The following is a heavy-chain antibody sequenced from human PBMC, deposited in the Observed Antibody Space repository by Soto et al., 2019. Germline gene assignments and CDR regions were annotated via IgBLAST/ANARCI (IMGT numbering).Heavy chain of an antibody. CDR1: GDRVSGNSAA. J-gene: IGHJ6*02. CDR2: TYYRSKWYN. Sequence: SQTLSLTCAISGDRVSGNSAAWNCIMHSASRFLEWLGRTYYRSKWYNDYAVSVKSRITINPDTSKNQFSLQPNSVTPEDTAVYYCARVRYDFWSGSTYYYGMDVWGQGTTVTVSS. V-gene: IGHV6-1*01. D-gene: IGHD3-3*01. CDR3: ARVRYDFWSGSTYYYGMDV.